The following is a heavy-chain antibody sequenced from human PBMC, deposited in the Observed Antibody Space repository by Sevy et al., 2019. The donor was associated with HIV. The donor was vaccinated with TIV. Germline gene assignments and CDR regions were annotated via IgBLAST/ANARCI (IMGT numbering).Heavy chain of an antibody. CDR1: GDSISGTDYS. CDR2: IHYKGTT. J-gene: IGHJ4*02. V-gene: IGHV4-39*01. Sequence: SETLSLTCTVSGDSISGTDYSWGWIRQPPGKGLEWIGNIHYKGTTYYNPSLKIRVTVSVDTSKNQFSLRLSSVSAADTAVYYCARLDPSGPRDYWGQGTLVTVSS. D-gene: IGHD5-12*01. CDR3: ARLDPSGPRDY.